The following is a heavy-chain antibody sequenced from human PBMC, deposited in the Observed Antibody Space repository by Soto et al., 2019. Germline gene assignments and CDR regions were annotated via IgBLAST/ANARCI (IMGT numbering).Heavy chain of an antibody. CDR1: GYTFTSYY. J-gene: IGHJ5*02. V-gene: IGHV1-46*01. CDR3: ARAGYVRWFDP. Sequence: ASVKVSCKASGYTFTSYYMHWVRQAPGQGLEWMGIINPSGGSTSYAQKFQGRVSMTRDTSTITVYMELSSLRSEDTAVYYCARAGYVRWFDPWGQGTLVTISS. D-gene: IGHD3-10*02. CDR2: INPSGGST.